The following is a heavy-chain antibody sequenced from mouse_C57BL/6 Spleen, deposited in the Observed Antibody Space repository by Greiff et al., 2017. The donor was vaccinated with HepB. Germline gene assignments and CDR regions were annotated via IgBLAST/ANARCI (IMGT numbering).Heavy chain of an antibody. CDR3: ARSRYGNYPYYFDY. V-gene: IGHV1-19*01. CDR2: INPYNGGT. Sequence: EVQLQQSGPVLVKPGASVKMSCKASGYTFTDYYMNWVKQSHGKSLEWIGVINPYNGGTSYNQKFKGKATLTVDKSSSTSYMELNSLTSEDSAVYYCARSRYGNYPYYFDYWGQGTTLTVSS. CDR1: GYTFTDYY. J-gene: IGHJ2*01. D-gene: IGHD2-10*02.